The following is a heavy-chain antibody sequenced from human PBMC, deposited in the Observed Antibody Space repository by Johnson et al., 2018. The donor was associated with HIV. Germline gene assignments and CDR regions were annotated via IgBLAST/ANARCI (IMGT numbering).Heavy chain of an antibody. CDR2: ISYDGSNK. V-gene: IGHV3-30-3*01. J-gene: IGHJ3*02. Sequence: QVQLVESGGGVVQPGRSLRLSCAASGFTFSNYAMHWVRQAPGKGLEWVAVISYDGSNKYYGDSVKGRFTISRDNSKNTLYLQMKSLRAEDTAVYYCARDTKVPRYNWNDGGFDMWGQGTKVTVSS. D-gene: IGHD1-1*01. CDR3: ARDTKVPRYNWNDGGFDM. CDR1: GFTFSNYA.